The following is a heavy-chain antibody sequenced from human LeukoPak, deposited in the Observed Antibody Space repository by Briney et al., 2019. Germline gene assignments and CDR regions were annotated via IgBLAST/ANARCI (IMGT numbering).Heavy chain of an antibody. CDR1: GLTVSRNA. CDR3: ARDRYNYGRDFYYHGADV. Sequence: PGGSLRLSCAASGLTVSRNAMSWVRQAPGKGLEFISVFYRDGSNADSVKGRFTLSRDDSKNMLHLQMNSLRAEDTAIYYCARDRYNYGRDFYYHGADVWGQGTTVIVPS. CDR2: FYRDGS. D-gene: IGHD5-24*01. J-gene: IGHJ6*02. V-gene: IGHV3-53*01.